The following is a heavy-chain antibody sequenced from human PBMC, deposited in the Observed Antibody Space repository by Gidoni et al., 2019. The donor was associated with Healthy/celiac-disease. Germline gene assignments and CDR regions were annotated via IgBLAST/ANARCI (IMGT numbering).Heavy chain of an antibody. Sequence: QVQLVESGGGVVPPGRSLRLSCAASGFTFSSYGMHWVRQAPGKGLEWVAVISYDGSNKYYADSVKGRFTISRDNSKNTLYLQMNSLRAEDTAVYYCAKDQCSSTSCLYYYYGMDVWGQGTTVTVSS. D-gene: IGHD2-2*01. CDR1: GFTFSSYG. CDR2: ISYDGSNK. J-gene: IGHJ6*02. V-gene: IGHV3-30*18. CDR3: AKDQCSSTSCLYYYYGMDV.